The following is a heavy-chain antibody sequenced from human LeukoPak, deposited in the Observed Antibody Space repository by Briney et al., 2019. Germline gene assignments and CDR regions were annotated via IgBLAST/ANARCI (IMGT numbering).Heavy chain of an antibody. CDR1: GYTFTGYY. J-gene: IGHJ4*02. D-gene: IGHD3-10*01. V-gene: IGHV1-2*02. CDR2: INPNSGGT. Sequence: ASVKVSCKASGYTFTGYYMHWVRQAPGQGLEWMGWINPNSGGTNYAQKFQGRVTMTRDTSISTAYMELSRLRSDDTAVYYCARVYHVRFGEPGGPYFDYWGQGTLVTVSS. CDR3: ARVYHVRFGEPGGPYFDY.